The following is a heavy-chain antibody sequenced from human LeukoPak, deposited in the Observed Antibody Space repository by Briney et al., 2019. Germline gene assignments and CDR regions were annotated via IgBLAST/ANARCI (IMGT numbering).Heavy chain of an antibody. J-gene: IGHJ4*02. CDR2: ISDSGGST. V-gene: IGHV3-64D*09. D-gene: IGHD1-26*01. CDR1: GFPFSSYA. CDR3: ARVTVVGANHIDY. Sequence: GGSLRLSCSASGFPFSSYAMHWVRQAPGKGLEYVSAISDSGGSTYYADSVKGRFTISRDNSKNTLYLQMSSLRAEDTAVYFCARVTVVGANHIDYWGQGTLVTVSS.